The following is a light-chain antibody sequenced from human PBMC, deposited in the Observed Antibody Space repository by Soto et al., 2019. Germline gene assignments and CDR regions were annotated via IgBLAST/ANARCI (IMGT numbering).Light chain of an antibody. J-gene: IGKJ5*01. CDR2: GTS. CDR3: HQYGSYPPIT. V-gene: IGKV3-20*01. CDR1: QSVNNAY. Sequence: EIVLTQSPGTLSLSPGERATLSCRASQSVNNAYLAWYQQKPGQAPRLLISGTSSRATGITDRFSGSGSGTDFTLTISRMEPEDFAIYYCHQYGSYPPITFGEGTRLEIK.